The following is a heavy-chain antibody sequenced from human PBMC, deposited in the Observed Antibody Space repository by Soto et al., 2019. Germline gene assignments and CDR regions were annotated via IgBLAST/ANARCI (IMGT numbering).Heavy chain of an antibody. CDR1: GFTFDDYA. D-gene: IGHD3-10*01. J-gene: IGHJ3*02. Sequence: EVQLVESGGGLVQPGRSLRLSCAASGFTFDDYAMHWVRQAPGKGLEWVSGISWNSGSLGYADAVKGRFTISRDNNRNSLSLQINSRWAEDTAFYYCAIIPLGYYGSESYNDDAFAIWGQGTMVTVSS. CDR2: ISWNSGSL. V-gene: IGHV3-9*01. CDR3: AIIPLGYYGSESYNDDAFAI.